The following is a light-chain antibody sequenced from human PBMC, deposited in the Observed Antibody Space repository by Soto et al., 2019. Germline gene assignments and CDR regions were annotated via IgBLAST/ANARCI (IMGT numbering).Light chain of an antibody. CDR2: DVS. CDR1: SSDVGAYNY. Sequence: QSALTQPASVSGSPGQSITISCTGTSSDVGAYNYVSWYQQHPGKAPKLMIYDVSNRPSGVSNRFSGSKSGNTASLTISGLQAEDEDDYYCSSYTSSSTSWVFGGGTKVTVL. J-gene: IGLJ3*02. V-gene: IGLV2-14*01. CDR3: SSYTSSSTSWV.